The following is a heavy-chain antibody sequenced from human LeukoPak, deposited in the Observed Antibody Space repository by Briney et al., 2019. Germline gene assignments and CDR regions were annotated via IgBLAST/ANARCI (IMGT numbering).Heavy chain of an antibody. CDR1: GFTFSSYA. J-gene: IGHJ4*02. Sequence: QPGGSLRLSCAASGFTFSSYAMSWVRQAPGKGLGWVSGISGSGGSTYYADSEKGRFTISRDNSKNTLYLQMNSLRAEDTAVYYCAKDRENSGWKRRFDYWGQGTLVTVSS. D-gene: IGHD6-19*01. V-gene: IGHV3-23*01. CDR2: ISGSGGST. CDR3: AKDRENSGWKRRFDY.